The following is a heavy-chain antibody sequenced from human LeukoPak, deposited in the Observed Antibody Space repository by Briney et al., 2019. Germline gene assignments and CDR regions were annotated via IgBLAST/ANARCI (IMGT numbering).Heavy chain of an antibody. CDR2: ISSDGSST. J-gene: IGHJ6*02. D-gene: IGHD4-11*01. CDR1: GFTFSSYW. Sequence: GGSLRLSCAASGFTFSSYWMHWVRQAPGKGLVWVSHISSDGSSTSYADSVKGRFTISRDNAKNTLYLQMNSLRAEDTAVYYCASPLYDYSNYYGMDVWGQGTTVTVSS. CDR3: ASPLYDYSNYYGMDV. V-gene: IGHV3-74*01.